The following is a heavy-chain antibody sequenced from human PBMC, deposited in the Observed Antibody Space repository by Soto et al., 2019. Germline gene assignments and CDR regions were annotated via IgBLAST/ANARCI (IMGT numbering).Heavy chain of an antibody. J-gene: IGHJ4*02. Sequence: SVKVSCKASGFTFTSSAVQWVRQARGQRLEWIGWIVVGSGDTNYAQKFQERVTITRDMSTSTAYMELSSLRSEDTAVYYCAADGGLQGFDCWGQGNLVTVSS. V-gene: IGHV1-58*01. CDR1: GFTFTSSA. CDR3: AADGGLQGFDC. D-gene: IGHD3-16*01. CDR2: IVVGSGDT.